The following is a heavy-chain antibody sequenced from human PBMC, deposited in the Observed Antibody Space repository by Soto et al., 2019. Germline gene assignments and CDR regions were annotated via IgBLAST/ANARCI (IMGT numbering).Heavy chain of an antibody. CDR2: TYYSGST. J-gene: IGHJ4*02. CDR1: GGSFSSGGCY. V-gene: IGHV4-31*01. CDR3: ARGGGYDRTGYYSGNPKLPDY. Sequence: QVQLQESGPGLVKPSQTLSLTCTFSGGSFSSGGCYCWIRRHPGKGLDWLGNTYYSGSTYYNPSPTSLVIISEDTSKAQFSLKLSSVTAADTAVHYCARGGGYDRTGYYSGNPKLPDYWVQGTLVTV. D-gene: IGHD3-22*01.